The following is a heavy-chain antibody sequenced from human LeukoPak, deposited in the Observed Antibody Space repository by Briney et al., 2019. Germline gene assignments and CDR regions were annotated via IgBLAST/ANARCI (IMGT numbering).Heavy chain of an antibody. CDR2: ISGSGGST. CDR1: GFPFSSNP. J-gene: IGHJ4*02. CDR3: ASRNSSGWYWYFDY. D-gene: IGHD6-19*01. Sequence: GGPLSLPCAAPGFPFSSNPWSWVPQPPGKGLGWASPISGSGGSTYYADSVKGRFTLSRDNSKNTLYLQMDSLRAEDTAVYYCASRNSSGWYWYFDYWGQGTLVTVSS. V-gene: IGHV3-23*01.